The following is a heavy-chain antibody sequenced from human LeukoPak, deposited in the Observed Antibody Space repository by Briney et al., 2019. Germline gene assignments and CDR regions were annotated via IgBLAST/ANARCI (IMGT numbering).Heavy chain of an antibody. Sequence: ASVKVSCKASGYTFTSYDINWVRQATGQGLEWMGWMNPNSGNTGYAQKFQGRVTMTRNTSISTAYMELSSLTSEDTAVYYCASHSSSWYKSFDYWGQGTLVTVSS. CDR1: GYTFTSYD. J-gene: IGHJ4*02. D-gene: IGHD6-13*01. CDR2: MNPNSGNT. V-gene: IGHV1-8*01. CDR3: ASHSSSWYKSFDY.